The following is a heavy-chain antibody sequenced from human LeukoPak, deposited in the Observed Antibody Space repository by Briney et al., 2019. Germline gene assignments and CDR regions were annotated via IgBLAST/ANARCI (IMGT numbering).Heavy chain of an antibody. V-gene: IGHV4-39*01. J-gene: IGHJ3*02. D-gene: IGHD5-18*01. CDR1: GGSITSSSYY. Sequence: PSETLSLTCTVSGGSITSSSYYWGRIRQPPGKGLEWIGSIYYSGSTFNNPSLKGRVTISVDTSKNQLSLNLSSVTAADTAVYYCARRWTGYSYGDAFDIWGQGTMVTVSS. CDR3: ARRWTGYSYGDAFDI. CDR2: IYYSGST.